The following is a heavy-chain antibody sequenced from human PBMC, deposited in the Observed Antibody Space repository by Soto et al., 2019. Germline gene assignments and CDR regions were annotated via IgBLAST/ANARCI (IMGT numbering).Heavy chain of an antibody. J-gene: IGHJ4*02. CDR2: IKSKSNGETI. Sequence: PGGSLRLSCAGSGFTFSNAWMNWVHQAPGRGLEWVGRIKSKSNGETIDYAAPVKGRFTISRDDSKNMVYLQMNSLKTEDTGVYYCSTGIYFDSWGQGTQVTVSS. CDR1: GFTFSNAW. V-gene: IGHV3-15*01. CDR3: STGIYFDS.